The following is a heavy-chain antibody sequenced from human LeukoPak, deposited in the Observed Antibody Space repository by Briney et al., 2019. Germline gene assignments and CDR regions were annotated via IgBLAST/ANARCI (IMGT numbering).Heavy chain of an antibody. CDR3: AKDIATVVTPGHYYYYGMDV. V-gene: IGHV3-9*01. J-gene: IGHJ6*02. CDR1: GFTFDDYA. Sequence: PGGSLRLSCAASGFTFDDYAMHWVRQAPGKGLEWVSGISWNSGSIGYADSVKGRFTISRDNAKNSLYLQMNSLRAEDTALYYCAKDIATVVTPGHYYYYGMDVWGQGTTVTVSS. CDR2: ISWNSGSI. D-gene: IGHD4-23*01.